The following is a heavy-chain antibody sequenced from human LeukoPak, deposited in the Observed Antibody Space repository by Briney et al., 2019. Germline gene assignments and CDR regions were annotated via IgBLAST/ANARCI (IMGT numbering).Heavy chain of an antibody. CDR3: AKADVGTIVGAPGY. CDR2: ISGRGGST. D-gene: IGHD1-26*01. Sequence: GGSLRLSCAASGFTFSSYAMSWIRQAPGKGLEWVSAISGRGGSTYYADPVKGRFTISRDNSKNTVYLQMNSLKTEDTAVYYCAKADVGTIVGAPGYWGQGILVTVSS. J-gene: IGHJ4*02. CDR1: GFTFSSYA. V-gene: IGHV3-23*01.